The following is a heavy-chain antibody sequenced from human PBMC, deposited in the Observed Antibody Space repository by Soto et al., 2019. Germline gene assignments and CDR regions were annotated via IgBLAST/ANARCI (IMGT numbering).Heavy chain of an antibody. CDR1: GFTFSSYS. CDR3: ARDRPVYGDDGAWDDAFDI. Sequence: EVQLVESGGGLVKPGGSLRLSCAASGFTFSSYSMNWVRQAPGKGLEWVSSISSSSSYIYYADSVKGRFTISRDNAKKSLYLQLNSLRAEDTAVYYCARDRPVYGDDGAWDDAFDIWGQGTMVTVSS. J-gene: IGHJ3*02. D-gene: IGHD4-17*01. CDR2: ISSSSSYI. V-gene: IGHV3-21*01.